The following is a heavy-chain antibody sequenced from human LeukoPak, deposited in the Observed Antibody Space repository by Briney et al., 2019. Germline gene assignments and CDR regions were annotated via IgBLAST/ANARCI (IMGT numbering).Heavy chain of an antibody. J-gene: IGHJ6*02. CDR2: IYPADSDT. Sequence: GESLKISCKGSAYMFANYWIGWVRQMPGKGLEWMGIIYPADSDTRYSPSFQGQVNMSVDKSTSTAFLHWSGLKVSDTAIYYCARQSSDSDYGSSMDVWGQGTTVTVSS. CDR3: ARQSSDSDYGSSMDV. CDR1: AYMFANYW. D-gene: IGHD4-17*01. V-gene: IGHV5-51*01.